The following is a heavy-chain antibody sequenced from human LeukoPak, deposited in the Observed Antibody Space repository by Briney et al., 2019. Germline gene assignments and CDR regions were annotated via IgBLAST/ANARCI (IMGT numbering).Heavy chain of an antibody. D-gene: IGHD1-26*01. J-gene: IGHJ4*02. CDR3: AKDFNSGGSSPPAFDY. Sequence: GRSLRLSCAASGFTFSSYGMHWVRQAPGKGLEWVAVISYDGSNKYYADPVKGRFTISRDNSKNTLYLQMNSLRAEDTAVYYCAKDFNSGGSSPPAFDYWGQGTLVTVSS. CDR2: ISYDGSNK. V-gene: IGHV3-30*18. CDR1: GFTFSSYG.